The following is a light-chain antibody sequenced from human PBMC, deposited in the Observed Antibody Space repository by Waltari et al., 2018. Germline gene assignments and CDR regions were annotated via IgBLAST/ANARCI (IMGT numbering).Light chain of an antibody. V-gene: IGKV3D-20*01. CDR1: QSASSSS. Sequence: EIVLTQSPATLSLSPGERATLSCGASQSASSSSLAWYQQKPGLAPRLLIYDASNRATGIPDRFSGSGSGTDFTLTISRLEPEDFAVYYCHHYGSSPRTFGQGTKLEIK. CDR2: DAS. J-gene: IGKJ2*01. CDR3: HHYGSSPRT.